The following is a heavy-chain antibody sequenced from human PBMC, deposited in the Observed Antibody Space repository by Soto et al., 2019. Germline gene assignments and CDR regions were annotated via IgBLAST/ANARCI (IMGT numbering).Heavy chain of an antibody. D-gene: IGHD3-9*01. V-gene: IGHV1-18*04. CDR3: ARDVTGVRYFDWSPGGMDV. J-gene: IGHJ6*02. CDR1: GYTFTSYG. Sequence: ASVTVSCKASGYTFTSYGISWVRQAPGQGLEWMGWISAYNGNTNYAQKLQGRVTMTTDTSTSTAYMELRSLRSDDTAVYYCARDVTGVRYFDWSPGGMDVWGQGTTVTVSS. CDR2: ISAYNGNT.